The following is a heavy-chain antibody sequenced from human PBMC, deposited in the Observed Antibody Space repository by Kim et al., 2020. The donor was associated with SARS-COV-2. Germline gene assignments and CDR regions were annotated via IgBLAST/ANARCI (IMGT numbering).Heavy chain of an antibody. J-gene: IGHJ5*02. CDR3: ARDSATVTSWFDP. D-gene: IGHD4-17*01. Sequence: SETLSLTCTVSGGSISSGGYYWSWIRQHPGKGLGWIGYIYYSGSTYYNPSLKSRVTISVDTSKNQFSLKLSSVTAADTAVYYCARDSATVTSWFDPWGQGTLVTVSS. CDR1: GGSISSGGYY. CDR2: IYYSGST. V-gene: IGHV4-31*03.